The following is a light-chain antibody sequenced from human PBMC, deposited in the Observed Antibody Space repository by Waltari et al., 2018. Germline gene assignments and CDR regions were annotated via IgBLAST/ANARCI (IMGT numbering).Light chain of an antibody. CDR3: SSFAGSTNWV. J-gene: IGLJ3*02. CDR2: EVT. Sequence: QSALTQPPSASGSPGQSVTISCPGTSSAIGGYNYVSWYQQHPGKAPKLMIYEVTKRPSGVPDRFSASKSGNTASLTVSGLQAEDEADYYCSSFAGSTNWVFGGGTKLTVL. CDR1: SSAIGGYNY. V-gene: IGLV2-8*01.